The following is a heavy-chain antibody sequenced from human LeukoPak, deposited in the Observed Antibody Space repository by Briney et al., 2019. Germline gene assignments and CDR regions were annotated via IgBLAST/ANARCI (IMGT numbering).Heavy chain of an antibody. D-gene: IGHD3-10*02. CDR1: GFTFSNYG. CDR3: AELGITMIGGV. V-gene: IGHV3-33*03. J-gene: IGHJ6*04. CDR2: IWFDGSNK. Sequence: GGSLRLSCAASGFTFSNYGMHWVRRAPGKGLEGVAFIWFDGSNKYYADSVKGRFTISRDNAKNSLYLQMNSLRAEDTAVYYCAELGITMIGGVWGKGTTVIISS.